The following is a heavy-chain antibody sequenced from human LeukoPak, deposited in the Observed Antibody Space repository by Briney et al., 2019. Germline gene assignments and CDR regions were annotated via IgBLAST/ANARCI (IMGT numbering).Heavy chain of an antibody. CDR3: AREGDEGSSTPDY. CDR1: GFTFSSYA. J-gene: IGHJ4*02. V-gene: IGHV3-30-3*01. Sequence: GGSLRLSCAASGFTFSSYAMHWVRQAPGKGLEWVAVISYDGSNKYYADSVKGRFTISRDNSKNTLYLQMNSLRAEDTAVYYCAREGDEGSSTPDYWGQGTLVTVSS. D-gene: IGHD3-10*01. CDR2: ISYDGSNK.